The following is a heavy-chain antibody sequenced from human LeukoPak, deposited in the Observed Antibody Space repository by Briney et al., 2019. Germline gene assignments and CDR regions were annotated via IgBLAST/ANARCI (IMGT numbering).Heavy chain of an antibody. J-gene: IGHJ4*02. Sequence: GGSLRLSCAASGFTFSSYWMHWVRQAPGKGLVWVSRINSDGSSTSYADSVKGRFTISRDNAKNTLYLQMNSLRAEDTAVYYCARGAYCSSTSCYLGNDYWGQGTLVTVSS. V-gene: IGHV3-74*01. CDR1: GFTFSSYW. CDR2: INSDGSST. CDR3: ARGAYCSSTSCYLGNDY. D-gene: IGHD2-2*01.